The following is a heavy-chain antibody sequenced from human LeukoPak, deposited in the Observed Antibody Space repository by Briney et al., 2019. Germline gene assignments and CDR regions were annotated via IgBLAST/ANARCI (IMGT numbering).Heavy chain of an antibody. CDR1: GFTFDDYA. V-gene: IGHV3-9*03. Sequence: GRSLRLSCAASGFTFDDYAMHWVRQAPGKGLEWVSGISWNSGSIGYAGSVKGRFTISRDNAKNSLYLQMNSLRAEDMALYYCAKATYYDFWSGFSPIDYWGQGTLVTVSS. J-gene: IGHJ4*02. D-gene: IGHD3-3*01. CDR2: ISWNSGSI. CDR3: AKATYYDFWSGFSPIDY.